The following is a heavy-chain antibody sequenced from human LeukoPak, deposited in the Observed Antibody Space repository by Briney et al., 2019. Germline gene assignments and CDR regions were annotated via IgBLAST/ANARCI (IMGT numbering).Heavy chain of an antibody. CDR3: ARAPYSSRASSYYMDV. V-gene: IGHV1-18*01. Sequence: ASVKVSCKASGYTFTSYGISWVRQAPGQGLEWMGWISAYNGNTNYAQKLQGRVTMTTDTSTSTAYTELRSLRSDDTAVYYCARAPYSSRASSYYMDVWGKGTTVTVSS. J-gene: IGHJ6*03. D-gene: IGHD6-13*01. CDR1: GYTFTSYG. CDR2: ISAYNGNT.